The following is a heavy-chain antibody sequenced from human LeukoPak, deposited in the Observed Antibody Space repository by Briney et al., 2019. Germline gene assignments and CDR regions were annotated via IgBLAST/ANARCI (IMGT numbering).Heavy chain of an antibody. D-gene: IGHD3-10*01. J-gene: IGHJ4*02. CDR2: INHSGST. CDR1: GGSFSGYY. CDR3: ARGDYYGLLDY. V-gene: IGHV4-34*01. Sequence: RASETLSLTCAVYGGSFSGYYWSWIRQPPGKGLEWIGEINHSGSTNYNPSLKSRVTISVDTSKNQFSLKLSSVTAADTAVYYCARGDYYGLLDYWGQGTLVTVSS.